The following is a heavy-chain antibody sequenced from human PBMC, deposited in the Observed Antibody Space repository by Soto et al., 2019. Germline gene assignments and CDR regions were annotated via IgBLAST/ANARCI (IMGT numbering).Heavy chain of an antibody. CDR1: GGSISSSSYY. CDR3: ARLPYDFWSGYYFHYYMDV. J-gene: IGHJ6*03. Sequence: PSETPSLTCTVSGGSISSSSYYWGWIRQPPGEGLEWIGSIYYSGSTYYNPSLKSRVTISVDTSKNQFSLKLSSVTAADTAVYYCARLPYDFWSGYYFHYYMDVWGKGTTVTVSS. CDR2: IYYSGST. D-gene: IGHD3-3*01. V-gene: IGHV4-39*01.